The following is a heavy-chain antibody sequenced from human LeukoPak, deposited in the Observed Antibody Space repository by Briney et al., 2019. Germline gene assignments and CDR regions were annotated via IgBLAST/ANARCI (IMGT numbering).Heavy chain of an antibody. CDR1: GYTFTSYY. Sequence: ASVKVSCKASGYTFTSYYMHWVRQAPGQGLEWMGIINPSGGSTSYAQKFQGRVTMTRDMSTSTVYMELSSLRSEDTAVYYCARVHGDYFGYSSSWDYWGQGTLVTVSS. CDR2: INPSGGST. CDR3: ARVHGDYFGYSSSWDY. J-gene: IGHJ4*02. V-gene: IGHV1-46*01. D-gene: IGHD6-13*01.